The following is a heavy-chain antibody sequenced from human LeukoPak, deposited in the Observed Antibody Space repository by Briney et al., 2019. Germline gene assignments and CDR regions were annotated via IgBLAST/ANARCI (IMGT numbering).Heavy chain of an antibody. D-gene: IGHD3-10*01. CDR3: ARDFSGSYSRNY. V-gene: IGHV1-69*06. Sequence: SVKVSCKASGGTFSSYAISWVRQAPGQGLEWMGGIIPIFGTANYAQKFQGRVTITADKSTSTAYMELSSLRSEDTAVYYCARDFSGSYSRNYWGQGTLVTVSS. J-gene: IGHJ4*02. CDR2: IIPIFGTA. CDR1: GGTFSSYA.